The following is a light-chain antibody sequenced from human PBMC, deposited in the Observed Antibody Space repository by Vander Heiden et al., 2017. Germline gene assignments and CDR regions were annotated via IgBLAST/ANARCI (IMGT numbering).Light chain of an antibody. CDR3: QSYDSSLSGSDG. CDR2: GNS. J-gene: IGLJ1*01. CDR1: SSNIGAGYD. Sequence: QSVLTQPPSVSGAPGQRVTISCTGSSSNIGAGYDVHWYQQLPGTAPKLLSYGNSNRPSGVPDRFSGSKSGTSASLAITGLQAEDEADYYGQSYDSSLSGSDGCGTEPKV. V-gene: IGLV1-40*01.